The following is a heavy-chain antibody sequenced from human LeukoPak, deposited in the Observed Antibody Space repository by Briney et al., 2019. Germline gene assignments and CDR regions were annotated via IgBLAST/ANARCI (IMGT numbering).Heavy chain of an antibody. J-gene: IGHJ6*03. V-gene: IGHV3-30*03. CDR3: ARDLAQYYYYYYYMDV. Sequence: SGGSLRLSCAASGFTFSSYGMHWVRQAPGKGLEWVAVISYDGSNKYYADSVKGRFTISRDNSKNTLYLQMNGLRAEDTAVYYCARDLAQYYYYYYYMDVWGKGTTVTVSS. CDR2: ISYDGSNK. CDR1: GFTFSSYG. D-gene: IGHD3-3*02.